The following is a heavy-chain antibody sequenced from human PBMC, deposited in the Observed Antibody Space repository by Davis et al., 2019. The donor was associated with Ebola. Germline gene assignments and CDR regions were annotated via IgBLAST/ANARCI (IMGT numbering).Heavy chain of an antibody. CDR3: ARGSGILWFGELLVAYYYYGMDV. V-gene: IGHV4-34*01. CDR1: GGSFSGYY. J-gene: IGHJ6*02. D-gene: IGHD3-10*01. Sequence: SETLSLTCAVYGGSFSGYYWSWIRQPPGKGLEWIGYIYYSGSTYYNPSLKSRVTISVDTSKNQFSLKLSSVTAADTAVYYCARGSGILWFGELLVAYYYYGMDVWGQGTTVTVSS. CDR2: IYYSGST.